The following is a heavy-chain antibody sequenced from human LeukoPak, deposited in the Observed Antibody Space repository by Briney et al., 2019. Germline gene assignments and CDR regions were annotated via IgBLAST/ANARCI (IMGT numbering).Heavy chain of an antibody. CDR2: IISDRSST. CDR3: ARGTTYYYDYRGSYYYMDV. D-gene: IGHD3-22*01. Sequence: GGSLRLSCAASGFTFSWKCMHWLGQAPGQGLMGVSRIISDRSSTTYADSVEGRFTISRDSAKSTLYLQMNSLRVEDTAVYYCARGTTYYYDYRGSYYYMDVWGKGTTVTVSS. V-gene: IGHV3-74*01. J-gene: IGHJ6*03. CDR1: GFTFSWKC.